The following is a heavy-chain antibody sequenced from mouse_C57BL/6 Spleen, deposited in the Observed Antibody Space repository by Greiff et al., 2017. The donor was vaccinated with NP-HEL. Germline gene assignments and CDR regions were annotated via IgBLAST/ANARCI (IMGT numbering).Heavy chain of an antibody. CDR2: INPNNGGT. CDR3: ARDYGSSSGIDY. J-gene: IGHJ2*01. CDR1: GYTFTDYY. Sequence: EVQLQQSGPELVKPGASVKISCKASGYTFTDYYMNWVKQSHGKSLEWIGDINPNNGGTSYNQKFKGKATLTVDKSSSTAYMELRSLTSEDSAVYYCARDYGSSSGIDYWGQGTTLTVSS. V-gene: IGHV1-26*01. D-gene: IGHD1-1*01.